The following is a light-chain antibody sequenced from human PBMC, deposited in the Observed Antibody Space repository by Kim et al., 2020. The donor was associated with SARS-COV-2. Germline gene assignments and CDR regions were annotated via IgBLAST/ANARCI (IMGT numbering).Light chain of an antibody. CDR3: QQRYNWPPIT. J-gene: IGKJ5*01. CDR1: RSISNS. V-gene: IGKV3-11*01. CDR2: DAS. Sequence: SPGAGSTLSCRASRSISNSLAWYQQNPGQPPRLLIYDASTRATGIPARFSGSGSGTDFTLTIRSLEPEDFALYYCQQRYNWPPITFGQGTRLEIK.